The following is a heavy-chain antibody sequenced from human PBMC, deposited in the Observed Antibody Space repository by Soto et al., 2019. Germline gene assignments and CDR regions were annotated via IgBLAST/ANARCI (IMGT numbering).Heavy chain of an antibody. J-gene: IGHJ4*02. Sequence: QVQLVESGGGVVQPGRSLRLSCAASGFTFSSYAMHWVRQAPGKGLEWVAVISYDGSNKYYADSVKGRFTISRDNSKNPLYLQMNSLRAEDTAVYYCEREGDIVLVPAAPTYFDYWGQGTLVTVSS. CDR2: ISYDGSNK. CDR1: GFTFSSYA. D-gene: IGHD2-2*01. V-gene: IGHV3-30-3*01. CDR3: EREGDIVLVPAAPTYFDY.